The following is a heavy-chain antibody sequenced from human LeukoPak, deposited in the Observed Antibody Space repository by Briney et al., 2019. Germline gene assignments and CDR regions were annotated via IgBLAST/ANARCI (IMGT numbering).Heavy chain of an antibody. Sequence: GASVKVSCKASGYIFTDYYIHWMRQAPGQGLEWMGGIIPIFGAANYAQKFQGRVTITADKSTSTAYMELSSLRSEDTAVYYCAREPVRGVIAADYWGQGTLVTVSS. CDR2: IIPIFGAA. V-gene: IGHV1-69*06. CDR1: GYIFTDYY. J-gene: IGHJ4*02. D-gene: IGHD3-10*02. CDR3: AREPVRGVIAADY.